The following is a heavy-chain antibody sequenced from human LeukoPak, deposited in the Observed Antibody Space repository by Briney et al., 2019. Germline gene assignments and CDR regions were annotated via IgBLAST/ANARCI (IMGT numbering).Heavy chain of an antibody. D-gene: IGHD5-18*01. CDR3: ARAEDPAMVNVGDYYYYAMDI. J-gene: IGHJ6*02. CDR2: ISAYNGKT. CDR1: GYTFNKFG. V-gene: IGHV1-18*01. Sequence: ASVTVSCKASGYTFNKFGITWVRQAPGQGLECMGWISAYNGKTKYTQKFQDRVTMTTDASTTTAYMELRSLRFDDTAVYYCARAEDPAMVNVGDYYYYAMDIWAKGPRSPSP.